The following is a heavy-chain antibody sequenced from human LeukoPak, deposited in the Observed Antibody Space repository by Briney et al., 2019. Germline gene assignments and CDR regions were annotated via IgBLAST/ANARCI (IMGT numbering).Heavy chain of an antibody. D-gene: IGHD3-10*02. CDR2: FDPEDGET. V-gene: IGHV1-24*01. CDR1: GYTLTELS. J-gene: IGHJ3*02. Sequence: GASVKVSCKVSGYTLTELSMHWVRQAPGKGLEWMGGFDPEDGETIYAQKFQGRVTMTEDTSTDTAYMELSSLRSEDTAVYYCATVTALDARGVIIRNAFDIWGQGTMVTVSS. CDR3: ATVTALDARGVIIRNAFDI.